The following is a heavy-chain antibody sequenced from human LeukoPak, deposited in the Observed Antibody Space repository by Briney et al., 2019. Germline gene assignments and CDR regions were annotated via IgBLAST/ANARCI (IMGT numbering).Heavy chain of an antibody. Sequence: PSETLSLTCAVSGGSISSSNWWSWVRQPPGKGLEWIGEIYHSGSTNYNPSLKSRVAISVDTSKNQFSLKLSSVTAADTAVYYCARVARYSGYAEFDYWGQGTLVTVSS. D-gene: IGHD5-12*01. CDR1: GGSISSSNW. CDR3: ARVARYSGYAEFDY. CDR2: IYHSGST. J-gene: IGHJ4*02. V-gene: IGHV4-4*02.